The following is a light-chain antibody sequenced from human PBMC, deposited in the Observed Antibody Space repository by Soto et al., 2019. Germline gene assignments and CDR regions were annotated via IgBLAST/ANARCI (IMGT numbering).Light chain of an antibody. CDR3: QQRSNFFT. CDR1: QSVSSY. J-gene: IGKJ3*01. V-gene: IGKV3-11*01. CDR2: DAS. Sequence: EVVLTQSPATLSLSPGERATLSCRASQSVSSYLAWYQQRPGQAPRLLIYDASNRATGIPARFSGSGSGTDFTLTISSLEPEHFAVYYCQQRSNFFTFGPGTKVDIK.